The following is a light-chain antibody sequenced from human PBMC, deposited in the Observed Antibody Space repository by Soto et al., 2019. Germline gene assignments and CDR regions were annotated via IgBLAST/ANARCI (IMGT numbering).Light chain of an antibody. Sequence: EVVLTQSPGTLSLSPGERATLSCRASQCVSSAYLAWYQQKPGQAPRLLIYDTSSRAPGIPDRFSGSGSGTDFSLTISSLEPEDFAVYYCQHYETSPSITFGQGTRWRL. CDR1: QCVSSAY. V-gene: IGKV3-20*01. J-gene: IGKJ5*01. CDR2: DTS. CDR3: QHYETSPSIT.